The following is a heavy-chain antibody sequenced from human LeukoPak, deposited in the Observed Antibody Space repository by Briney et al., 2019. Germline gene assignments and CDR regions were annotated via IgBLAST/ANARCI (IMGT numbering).Heavy chain of an antibody. V-gene: IGHV4-39*01. Sequence: PSETLSLTCTVSGGSISSSSYYWGWIRQPPGKGLEWIGSIYYSGSTYYNPSLKSRVTISVDTSKNQFSLKLSSVTAADTAVYYCARVYSGPSIYGSGSTGAGYFDYWGQGTLVTVSS. CDR2: IYYSGST. D-gene: IGHD3-10*01. J-gene: IGHJ4*02. CDR3: ARVYSGPSIYGSGSTGAGYFDY. CDR1: GGSISSSSYY.